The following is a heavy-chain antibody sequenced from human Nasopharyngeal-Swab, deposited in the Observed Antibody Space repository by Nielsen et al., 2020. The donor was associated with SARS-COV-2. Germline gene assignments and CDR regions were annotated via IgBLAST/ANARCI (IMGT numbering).Heavy chain of an antibody. D-gene: IGHD6-13*01. Sequence: GGSLRLSCAAAGFTFDDYAMLWVRQAPGPGLEWVSGISWNSGSIGYADSVKGRFTISRDNAKNSLYLQMNSLRAEDTALYYCAKDIIPIAAAGYDYWGQGTLVTVSS. CDR1: GFTFDDYA. CDR3: AKDIIPIAAAGYDY. CDR2: ISWNSGSI. V-gene: IGHV3-9*01. J-gene: IGHJ4*02.